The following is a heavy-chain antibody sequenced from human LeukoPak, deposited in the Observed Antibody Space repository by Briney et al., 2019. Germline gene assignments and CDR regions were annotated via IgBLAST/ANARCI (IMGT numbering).Heavy chain of an antibody. V-gene: IGHV5-51*01. CDR2: IHPGDSDT. J-gene: IGHJ4*02. CDR1: GYTFTSYW. CDR3: ARLTEYCGGDCYADF. Sequence: GESLKISCKGSGYTFTSYWIARVRQKAGKGLEWMGIIHPGDSDTRYSPSFQGQVTISADKSISTAYLQWSTLKASDTAMYYCARLTEYCGGDCYADFWGRGTLVTVSS. D-gene: IGHD2-21*02.